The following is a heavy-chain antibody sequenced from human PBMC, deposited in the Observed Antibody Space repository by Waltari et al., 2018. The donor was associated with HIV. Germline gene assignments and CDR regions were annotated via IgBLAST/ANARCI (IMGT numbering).Heavy chain of an antibody. CDR2: ISGRGGST. D-gene: IGHD6-19*01. CDR1: SNYA. Sequence: SNYAINWVRQAPGKGLEWVSAISGRGGSTHYADSVKGRFSISRDNSKNTLYLQMNSLRPEDTAIYYCAKGGRAVAGNWFDPWGQGTLVTVSS. J-gene: IGHJ5*02. V-gene: IGHV3-23*01. CDR3: AKGGRAVAGNWFDP.